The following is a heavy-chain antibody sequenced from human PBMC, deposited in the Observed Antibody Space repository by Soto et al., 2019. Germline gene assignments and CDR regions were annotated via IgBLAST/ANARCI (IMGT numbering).Heavy chain of an antibody. J-gene: IGHJ5*02. Sequence: AESLNISCKASGYDFSNYWIGWVRQMPGKGLDWMGIIYPHDSDVVNNPSLQGRVTISADKSINTVYLQWGSLRSSATGMYYCTSRLFYYTDFDPRGKATPLTV. CDR2: IYPHDSDV. CDR3: TSRLFYYTDFDP. D-gene: IGHD3-22*01. CDR1: GYDFSNYW. V-gene: IGHV5-51*01.